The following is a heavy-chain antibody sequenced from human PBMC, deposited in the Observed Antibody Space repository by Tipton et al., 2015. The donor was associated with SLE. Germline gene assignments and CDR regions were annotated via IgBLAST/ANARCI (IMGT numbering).Heavy chain of an antibody. CDR3: ARGVVVVPAAMGLTDV. CDR2: IYYSGTT. CDR1: GASLRNSGYY. V-gene: IGHV4-39*07. Sequence: LSLTCSVSGASLRNSGYYWGWIRQPPGKGLEWIGSIYYSGTTHYSPSLKSRVSISVDTSKNQFSLKLNSMTAADTAVYYCARGVVVVPAAMGLTDVWGKGTTVTVSP. J-gene: IGHJ6*04. D-gene: IGHD2-2*01.